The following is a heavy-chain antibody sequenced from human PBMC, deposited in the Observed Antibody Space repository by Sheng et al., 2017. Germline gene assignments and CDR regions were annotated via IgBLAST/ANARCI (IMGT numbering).Heavy chain of an antibody. CDR2: IYHSGST. J-gene: IGHJ4*02. D-gene: IGHD6-13*01. V-gene: IGHV4-38-2*01. CDR1: GYSISSGYY. Sequence: QVQLQESGPGLVKPSETLSLTCAVSGYSISSGYYWGWIRQPPGKGLEWIGSIYHSGSTYYNPSLKSRVTISVDTSKNQFSLKLSSVTAADTAVYYCVQSSSWNFDYWGQGTLVTVSS. CDR3: VQSSSWNFDY.